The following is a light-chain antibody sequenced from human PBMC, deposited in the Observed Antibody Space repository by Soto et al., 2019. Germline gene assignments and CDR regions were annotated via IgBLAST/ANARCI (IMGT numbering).Light chain of an antibody. CDR2: EVS. J-gene: IGLJ3*02. CDR1: SSDVGSYNL. V-gene: IGLV2-23*02. Sequence: QSALTQPTSVSGSPGQSITISCTGTSSDVGSYNLVSWYQQHLGKAPKLMIYEVSKRPSGVSNRFSGSKSGNTASLTISGLQAEDEADYYCCSYAGSRVFGGGTKVTVL. CDR3: CSYAGSRV.